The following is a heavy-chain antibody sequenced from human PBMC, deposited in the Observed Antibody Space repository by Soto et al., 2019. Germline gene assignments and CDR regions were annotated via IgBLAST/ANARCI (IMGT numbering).Heavy chain of an antibody. J-gene: IGHJ6*03. CDR1: GGSFSGYY. D-gene: IGHD5-12*01. V-gene: IGHV4-34*01. CDR3: ASINLGGIFSGYDFWRDYYYYMDV. Sequence: SETLSLTCAVYGGSFSGYYWSWIRQPPGKGREWIGEINHSGSTNYNPSLKSRVTISVDTSKNQFSLKLSSVTAADTAVYYCASINLGGIFSGYDFWRDYYYYMDVWGKGTTVTVSS. CDR2: INHSGST.